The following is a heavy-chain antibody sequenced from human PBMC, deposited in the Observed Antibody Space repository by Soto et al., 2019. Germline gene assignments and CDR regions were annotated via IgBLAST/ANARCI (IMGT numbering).Heavy chain of an antibody. CDR3: ARDVSGGTYPWFFDL. Sequence: QVQLVQSGAEVKKPGASVKVSCKASGYTFSIYGISWGRQAPGQGLEWMGWISGYNGNTEYAQKLQGRVTVTTDTTRSGAYKELRILRSDDTAVYYCARDVSGGTYPWFFDLWGRGTLVTVSS. D-gene: IGHD1-26*01. CDR2: ISGYNGNT. CDR1: GYTFSIYG. J-gene: IGHJ2*01. V-gene: IGHV1-18*04.